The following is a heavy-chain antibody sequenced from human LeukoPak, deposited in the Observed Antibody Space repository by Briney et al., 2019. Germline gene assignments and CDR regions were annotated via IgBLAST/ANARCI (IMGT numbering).Heavy chain of an antibody. CDR3: ARVTYYYDSSGYYFPDY. D-gene: IGHD3-22*01. CDR1: SGSFSGYY. Sequence: SETLSLTCAVYSGSFSGYYWSWVRQPPGKGLEWLGEFSHGGNTNYNPSLKSRVTISVDTSKNQFSLKLSSVTAADTAVYYCARVTYYYDSSGYYFPDYWGQGTLVTVSS. V-gene: IGHV4-34*01. CDR2: FSHGGNT. J-gene: IGHJ4*02.